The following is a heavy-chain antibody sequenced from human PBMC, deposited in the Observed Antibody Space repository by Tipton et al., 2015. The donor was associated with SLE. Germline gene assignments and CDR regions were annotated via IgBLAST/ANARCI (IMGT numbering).Heavy chain of an antibody. D-gene: IGHD3-22*01. Sequence: SLRLSCAASGFTFSSYAMSWVRQAPGKGLEWVSVIYSGGSTYYADSVKGRFTISRDNSKNTLYLQMNSLRAEDTAVYYCAREAHYYDSSGTLTGYWGQGTLVTVSS. CDR2: IYSGGST. J-gene: IGHJ4*02. V-gene: IGHV3-23*03. CDR1: GFTFSSYA. CDR3: AREAHYYDSSGTLTGY.